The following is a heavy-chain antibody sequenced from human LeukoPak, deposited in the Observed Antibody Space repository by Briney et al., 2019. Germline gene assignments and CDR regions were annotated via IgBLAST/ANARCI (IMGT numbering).Heavy chain of an antibody. D-gene: IGHD6-6*01. CDR2: IYYSGST. Sequence: SETLSLTCTVSGGSISSGGYYWSWIRQHPGKGLEWIGYIYYSGSTYYNPSLKSRVTISVDTSKNQFSLKLSSVTAADTAVYYCARDSHGYSSSSHLGYWGRGTLVTVSS. V-gene: IGHV4-31*03. CDR3: ARDSHGYSSSSHLGY. J-gene: IGHJ4*02. CDR1: GGSISSGGYY.